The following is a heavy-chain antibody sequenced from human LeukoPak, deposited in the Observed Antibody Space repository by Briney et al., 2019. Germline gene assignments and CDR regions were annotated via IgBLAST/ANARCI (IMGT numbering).Heavy chain of an antibody. CDR2: ISGSGGST. V-gene: IGHV3-23*01. CDR1: GFTFSSYA. D-gene: IGHD2-15*01. Sequence: PGGSLRLSCAASGFTFSSYAMSWVRQAPGKGLEWVSAISGSGGSTYYADSVKGRFTISRDNSKNTLYLQMNSLRAEDTAVYYCAKDGVVVVAEGYFDYWGQGTLVTVSS. J-gene: IGHJ4*02. CDR3: AKDGVVVVAEGYFDY.